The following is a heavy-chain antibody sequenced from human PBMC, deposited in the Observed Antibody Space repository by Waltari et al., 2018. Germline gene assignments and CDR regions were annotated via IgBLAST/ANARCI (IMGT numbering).Heavy chain of an antibody. CDR3: AREGSHLTTVNDY. CDR1: GYTFTAYY. CDR2: INPRSGGT. D-gene: IGHD4-17*01. V-gene: IGHV1-2*02. Sequence: QEHLVQSGAEVKKPGASVRVSCKASGYTFTAYYIHWVRQAPGQGLQGMGWINPRSGGTKFTQKFQGRVTMTRDTSLNTAYMEISSLVFDDTAVYYCAREGSHLTTVNDYWGQGTQVIVSS. J-gene: IGHJ4*02.